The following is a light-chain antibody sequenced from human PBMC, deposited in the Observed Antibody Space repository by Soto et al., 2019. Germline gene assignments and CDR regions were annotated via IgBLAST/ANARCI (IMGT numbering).Light chain of an antibody. V-gene: IGKV4-1*01. CDR2: WAS. CDR1: QSVLYSSNNKNY. CDR3: QQYYSTPLT. Sequence: DIVMTQSPDSLAVSLGERATINCKSSQSVLYSSNNKNYLAWYQQKPGQPPKLLISWASNRESGVPDRFSGSGSGTDFTLTISSLQAEDVAVYYCQQYYSTPLTFGGGTKVDIK. J-gene: IGKJ4*01.